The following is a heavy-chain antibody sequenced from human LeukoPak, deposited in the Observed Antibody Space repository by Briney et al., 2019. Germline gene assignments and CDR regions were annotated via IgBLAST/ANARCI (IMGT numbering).Heavy chain of an antibody. CDR2: ISARGDAT. V-gene: IGHV3-23*01. CDR3: SRGTTDYDS. CDR1: GFTFNSHA. J-gene: IGHJ5*02. D-gene: IGHD4-17*01. Sequence: GGSLRLSCAASGFTFNSHAMNRLRQAPGRGLEWISLISARGDATYYADSVKGRFTISRDNSKDTLFLHMNSLRAEDTAFYYCSRGTTDYDSWGQGTLVTVSS.